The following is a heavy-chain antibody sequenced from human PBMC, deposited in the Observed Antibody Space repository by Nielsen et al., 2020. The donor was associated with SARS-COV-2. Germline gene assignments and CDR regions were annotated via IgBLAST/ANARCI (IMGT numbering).Heavy chain of an antibody. CDR1: GYTFTSYG. V-gene: IGHV1-18*01. CDR3: ARDGGDILTGFSYWYFDL. D-gene: IGHD3-9*01. CDR2: ISAYNGNT. J-gene: IGHJ2*01. Sequence: ASVKVSCKASGYTFTSYGISWVRQAPGQGLEWMGWISAYNGNTNYAQKLQGRVTMTTDTSTSTAYMELRSLRSDDTAVYYCARDGGDILTGFSYWYFDLWGRCTLVTVSS.